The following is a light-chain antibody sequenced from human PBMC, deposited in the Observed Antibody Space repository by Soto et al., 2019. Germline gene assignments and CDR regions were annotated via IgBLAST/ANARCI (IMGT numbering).Light chain of an antibody. J-gene: IGKJ1*01. CDR3: PQYTDNWPT. V-gene: IGKV3-15*01. CDR1: QSVRTN. CDR2: GAT. Sequence: EIVMTQSPATLSVSPGERVTLSCRAGQSVRTNLAWYQHRPGQAPRLLIYGATNRATGFPARFSGSGSGTEFPLTISGLQSADFAVSYCPQYTDNWPTVGQGTKVDTK.